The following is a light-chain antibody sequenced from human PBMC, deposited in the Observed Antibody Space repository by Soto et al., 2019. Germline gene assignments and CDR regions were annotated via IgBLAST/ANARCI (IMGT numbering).Light chain of an antibody. CDR3: QQYRNWPRT. CDR2: GAS. Sequence: EIVMTQSPATLSVSPGESVTLSFRASQSVDINLAWYQQKAGQAPRLLVYGASTKATDMPGRFSGRGSWTEFTLTSNNLQSEDFAVYYCQQYRNWPRTFGQGTKVDIK. CDR1: QSVDIN. V-gene: IGKV3-15*01. J-gene: IGKJ1*01.